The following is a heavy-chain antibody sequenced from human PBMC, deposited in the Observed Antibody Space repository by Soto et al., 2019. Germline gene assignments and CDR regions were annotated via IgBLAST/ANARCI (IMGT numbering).Heavy chain of an antibody. D-gene: IGHD4-17*01. Sequence: SETLSLTCTVSGGSISSGDCYWSWIRQPPGKGLEWIGYIYYSGSTYYNPSLKSRVTISVDTSKNQFSLKLSSVTAADTAVYYCARVAMTTGEYFDYWGQGTLVTVSS. CDR3: ARVAMTTGEYFDY. CDR2: IYYSGST. CDR1: GGSISSGDCY. J-gene: IGHJ4*02. V-gene: IGHV4-30-4*01.